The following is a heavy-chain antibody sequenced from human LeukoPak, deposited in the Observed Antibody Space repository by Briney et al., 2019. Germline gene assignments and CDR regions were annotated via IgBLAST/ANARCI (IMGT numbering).Heavy chain of an antibody. Sequence: ASVKVSCKASGYTFTSYYMHWVRQAPGQGLEWMGIINPSGGSTSYAQKFQGRVTTTRDTSTSTVYMELSSLRSEDTAVYYCARSRIAVAGPPSSWGQGTLATVSS. CDR2: INPSGGST. D-gene: IGHD6-19*01. V-gene: IGHV1-46*03. CDR3: ARSRIAVAGPPSS. J-gene: IGHJ4*02. CDR1: GYTFTSYY.